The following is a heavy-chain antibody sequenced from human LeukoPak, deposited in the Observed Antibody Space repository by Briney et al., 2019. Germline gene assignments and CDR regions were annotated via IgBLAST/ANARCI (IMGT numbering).Heavy chain of an antibody. CDR2: IYYSGST. Sequence: SETLSLTCTVSGGSISSGDYYWSWFRQPPGKGLEWIGYIYYSGSTYYNPSLKSRVTISVDTSKNQFSLKLSSVTAADTAVYYCARGHRGYSYGYDYWGQGTLVTVSS. CDR1: GGSISSGDYY. V-gene: IGHV4-30-4*01. D-gene: IGHD5-18*01. CDR3: ARGHRGYSYGYDY. J-gene: IGHJ4*02.